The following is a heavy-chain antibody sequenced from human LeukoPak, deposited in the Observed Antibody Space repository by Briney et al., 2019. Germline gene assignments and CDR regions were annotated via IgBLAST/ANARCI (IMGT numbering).Heavy chain of an antibody. CDR2: IYTSGST. V-gene: IGHV4-61*02. J-gene: IGHJ4*02. CDR3: ARTTYDFWSGYYRGPFDY. D-gene: IGHD3-3*01. Sequence: PSETLSLTCTVSGGSISSGSYYWSWIRQPAGKGLEWIGRIYTSGSTNYNPSLKSRVTISVDTSKNQFSLKLSSVTAADTAVYYCARTTYDFWSGYYRGPFDYWGQGTLVTVSS. CDR1: GGSISSGSYY.